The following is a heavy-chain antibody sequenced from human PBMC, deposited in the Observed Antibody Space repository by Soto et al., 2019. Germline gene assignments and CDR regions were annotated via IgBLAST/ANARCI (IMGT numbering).Heavy chain of an antibody. CDR1: GFTFSSYS. Sequence: EVQLVESGGGLVKPGGSLRLSCAASGFTFSSYSMNWVRQAPGKGLEWVSSISSSSSYIYYADSVKGRFTISRDNAKSSLYLQMNSLRAEDTAVYYCARGQSAVATIYIVDYWGQGTLVTVSS. V-gene: IGHV3-21*01. CDR2: ISSSSSYI. J-gene: IGHJ4*02. CDR3: ARGQSAVATIYIVDY. D-gene: IGHD5-12*01.